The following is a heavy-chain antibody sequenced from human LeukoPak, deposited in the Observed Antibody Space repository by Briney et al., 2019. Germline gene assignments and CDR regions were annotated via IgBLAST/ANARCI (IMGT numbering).Heavy chain of an antibody. V-gene: IGHV3-23*01. J-gene: IGHJ4*02. CDR2: ISGSNAGT. CDR1: GFTFSSYA. CDR3: AREFVIKDYYDSSGYYGGVDY. D-gene: IGHD3-22*01. Sequence: GGSLRLSCAASGFTFSSYATSWVRQIPGKGLEWVSAISGSNAGTYYADSVKGRFTISRDNAKNPLYLQMNSLRAEDTAVYYCAREFVIKDYYDSSGYYGGVDYWGQGTLVTVSS.